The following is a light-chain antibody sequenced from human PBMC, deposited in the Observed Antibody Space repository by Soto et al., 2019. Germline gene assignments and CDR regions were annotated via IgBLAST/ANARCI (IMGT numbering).Light chain of an antibody. CDR2: GVS. CDR1: QSVSSNY. Sequence: EIVLTQSPGPLSLSAGERATLSCRASQSVSSNYFAWFQQRPGQAPRLLIYGVSTRATGTPDRFSASGSATEFTLNINRLEPEDVAVYYCHQYGASPWTFGQGTKVDIK. CDR3: HQYGASPWT. J-gene: IGKJ1*01. V-gene: IGKV3-20*01.